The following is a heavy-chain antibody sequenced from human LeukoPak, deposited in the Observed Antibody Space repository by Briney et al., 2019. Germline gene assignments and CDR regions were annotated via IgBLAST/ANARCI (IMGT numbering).Heavy chain of an antibody. J-gene: IGHJ6*02. V-gene: IGHV1-18*01. Sequence: GASVKDSCKASVYTFTSYGISWVRQAPGQGLEWMGWISAYNGNTNYAQKLQGRVTMTTDTSTSTAYMELRSLRSDDTAVYYCVKTGTYYYGMDVWGQGTTVTVSS. CDR3: VKTGTYYYGMDV. CDR1: VYTFTSYG. D-gene: IGHD1-1*01. CDR2: ISAYNGNT.